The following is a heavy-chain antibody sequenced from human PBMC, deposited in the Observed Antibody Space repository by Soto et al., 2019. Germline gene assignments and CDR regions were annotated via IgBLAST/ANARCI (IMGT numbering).Heavy chain of an antibody. V-gene: IGHV1-18*01. CDR3: ARGVGSGSYYNQYNWFDP. CDR2: INVYNGNT. Sequence: QVQLVQSGGEVKKPGASVKVSCKASGYTFTNYGISWVRQAPGQGLEWMGWINVYNGNTKYAQKFQGRVTMTTDISTSTAYMELRSLRSDDTAVYYCARGVGSGSYYNQYNWFDPWGQGTLVTVSS. CDR1: GYTFTNYG. J-gene: IGHJ5*02. D-gene: IGHD3-10*01.